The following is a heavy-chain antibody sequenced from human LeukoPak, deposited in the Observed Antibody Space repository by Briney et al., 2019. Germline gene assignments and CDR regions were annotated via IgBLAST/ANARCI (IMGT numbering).Heavy chain of an antibody. CDR3: ARDPGYDFWSGFDY. CDR2: INPNSSGT. V-gene: IGHV1-2*02. J-gene: IGHJ4*02. CDR1: GYTFTGYY. Sequence: ASVKVSCKASGYTFTGYYMHWVRQAPGQGLEWMGWINPNSSGTNYAQKFQGRVTMTRDTSISTAYMELSRLRSDDTAVYYCARDPGYDFWSGFDYWGQGTLVTVSS. D-gene: IGHD3-3*01.